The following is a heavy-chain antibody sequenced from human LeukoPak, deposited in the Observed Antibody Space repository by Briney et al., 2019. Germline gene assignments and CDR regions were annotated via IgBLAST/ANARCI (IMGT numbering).Heavy chain of an antibody. D-gene: IGHD6-13*01. Sequence: SETLSLTCAVSVYSISSGYYWGWIRQPPGKGLEWIGSIYHSGSTYYNPSLKSRVTISVDTSKNQFSLKLSSVTAADTAVYYCARVRSHSSSWYGNHYFDYWGQGTLVTVSS. V-gene: IGHV4-38-2*01. CDR2: IYHSGST. CDR3: ARVRSHSSSWYGNHYFDY. CDR1: VYSISSGYY. J-gene: IGHJ4*02.